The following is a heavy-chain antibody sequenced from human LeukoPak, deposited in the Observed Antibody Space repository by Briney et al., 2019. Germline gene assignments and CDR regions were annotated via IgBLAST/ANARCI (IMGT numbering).Heavy chain of an antibody. CDR1: AGSISSSSYY. Sequence: SETLSLTCTVSAGSISSSSYYWGWIRQPPGKGLEWIGSIYYSGSTYYNPSLKSRVTISVDTSKNQFSLKLSSVTAADTAVYYCARHPRLYCSSTSCYDYYFDYWGQGTLVTVSS. D-gene: IGHD2-2*01. CDR3: ARHPRLYCSSTSCYDYYFDY. J-gene: IGHJ4*02. CDR2: IYYSGST. V-gene: IGHV4-39*01.